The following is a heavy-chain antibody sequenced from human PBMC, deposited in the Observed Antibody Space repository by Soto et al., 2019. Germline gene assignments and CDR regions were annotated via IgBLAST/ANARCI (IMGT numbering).Heavy chain of an antibody. CDR1: GGSFSGYY. Sequence: SETLSLTCAVYGGSFSGYYWSWIRQPPGKGLEWIGEINHSGSTNYNPSLKSRVTISVDTSKNQFSLKLSSVTAADTAVYYCARVRYCSGGSCFDYWGQGTLVTV. CDR3: ARVRYCSGGSCFDY. D-gene: IGHD2-15*01. V-gene: IGHV4-34*01. CDR2: INHSGST. J-gene: IGHJ4*02.